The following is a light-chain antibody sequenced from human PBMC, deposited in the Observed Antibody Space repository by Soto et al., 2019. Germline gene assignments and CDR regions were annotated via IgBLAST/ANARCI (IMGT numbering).Light chain of an antibody. J-gene: IGLJ1*01. CDR3: AAWDDSLNGGV. CDR1: SSNIGSCT. V-gene: IGLV1-44*01. CDR2: SNN. Sequence: QSVLTQPPSASGTPGQRVTISCSGSSSNIGSCTVNWYQQLPGTAPKLLIHSNNQRPSGVPDRFSGSKSGTSASLAISGLQSEDEADYYCAAWDDSLNGGVFGTGTKVTVL.